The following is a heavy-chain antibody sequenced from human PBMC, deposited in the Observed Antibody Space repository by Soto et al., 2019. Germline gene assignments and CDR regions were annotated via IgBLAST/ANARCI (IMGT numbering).Heavy chain of an antibody. CDR3: AKELSYCSGGSCYQHDGSDN. Sequence: QVQLVESGGGGVQPGGSLRLSCAASGFTISNYAMHWVRQAPGKGLEWVAIISFDGSNRFYRDSVKGRFTISRDNSKNTLYLEMSSLRAEDTAVYFCAKELSYCSGGSCYQHDGSDNWGQGTLVTVSS. V-gene: IGHV3-30*18. D-gene: IGHD2-15*01. J-gene: IGHJ4*02. CDR2: ISFDGSNR. CDR1: GFTISNYA.